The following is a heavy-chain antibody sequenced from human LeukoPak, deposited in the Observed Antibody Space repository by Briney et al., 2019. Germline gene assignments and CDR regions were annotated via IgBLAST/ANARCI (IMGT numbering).Heavy chain of an antibody. J-gene: IGHJ6*02. CDR3: ARGILASGWSRDGYYYYGMDV. Sequence: GASVKVSCNASGYTFTSYDINWVRQATGQGLEWMGWMNPNSGNTGYAQKFQGRVTMTRNTSISTASMELSSLRSEDTAVYYCARGILASGWSRDGYYYYGMDVWGQGTTVTVSS. CDR1: GYTFTSYD. CDR2: MNPNSGNT. D-gene: IGHD6-19*01. V-gene: IGHV1-8*01.